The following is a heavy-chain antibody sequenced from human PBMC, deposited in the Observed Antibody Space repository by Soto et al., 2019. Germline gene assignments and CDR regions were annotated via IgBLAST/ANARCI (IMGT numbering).Heavy chain of an antibody. CDR1: GFTFSSYS. CDR3: ARALRGYSGYDNYYYYGMDF. V-gene: IGHV3-21*01. J-gene: IGHJ6*02. Sequence: GGSLRLSCAASGFTFSSYSMNWFRQAPGKGLEWVSSISSSSSYIYYADSVKGRFTISRDNAKNSLYLQMNSLRAEDTAVYYCARALRGYSGYDNYYYYGMDFWGQGTTVTVSS. D-gene: IGHD5-12*01. CDR2: ISSSSSYI.